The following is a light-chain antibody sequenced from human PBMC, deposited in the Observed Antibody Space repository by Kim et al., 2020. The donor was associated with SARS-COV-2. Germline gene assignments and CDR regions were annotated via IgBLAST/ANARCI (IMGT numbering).Light chain of an antibody. V-gene: IGLV1-44*01. Sequence: GPRVTISCSGSSSNIGGNTVTWYQQHPGTAPKLLVYSNNQQPSGVPDGFSGSNSGASASLAISGLKSEIEADYYCAAWDDSLNGPVFGGGTQLTVL. CDR2: SNN. CDR3: AAWDDSLNGPV. J-gene: IGLJ3*02. CDR1: SSNIGGNT.